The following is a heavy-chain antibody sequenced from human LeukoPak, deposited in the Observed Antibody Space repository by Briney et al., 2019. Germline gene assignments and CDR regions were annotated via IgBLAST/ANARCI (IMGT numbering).Heavy chain of an antibody. V-gene: IGHV4-59*01. CDR2: IYYSGST. CDR1: GGSISSYY. CDR3: ARERTVDPYMDV. J-gene: IGHJ6*03. Sequence: SETLSLTCTVSGGSISSYYSSWIRQPPGKGLEWIGYIYYSGSTNYNPSLKSRVTMSVDTSKNQFSLKVSSVTAADTAVYYCARERTVDPYMDVWGKGTTVTVSS. D-gene: IGHD4-23*01.